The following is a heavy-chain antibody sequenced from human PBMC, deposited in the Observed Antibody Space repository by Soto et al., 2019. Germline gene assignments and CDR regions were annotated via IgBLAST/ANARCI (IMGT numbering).Heavy chain of an antibody. V-gene: IGHV4-39*01. D-gene: IGHD2-15*01. CDR1: GGSISSSSYY. CDR2: IYYSGST. Sequence: SETLSLTCTVSGGSISSSSYYWGWIRQPPGKGLEWIGSIYYSGSTYYNPSLKSRVTISVDTSKNQFSLKLSSVTAADTAVYYCASPGYCSGGSCVDYWGQRTLVTDSS. J-gene: IGHJ4*02. CDR3: ASPGYCSGGSCVDY.